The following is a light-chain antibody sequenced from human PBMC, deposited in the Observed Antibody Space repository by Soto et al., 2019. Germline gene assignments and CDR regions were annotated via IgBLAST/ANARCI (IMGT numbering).Light chain of an antibody. J-gene: IGLJ3*02. CDR1: SSDVGNYNL. CDR2: EVT. CDR3: CSYAGGVSYVL. Sequence: QSALTQPASVSGSPGQSITISCTGTSSDVGNYNLVSWYQQHPGKAPTLMIYEVTKRPSGVSNRFSGSKSGNTASLTISGLQPEDESDYYCCSYAGGVSYVLFGGGTKLTVL. V-gene: IGLV2-23*02.